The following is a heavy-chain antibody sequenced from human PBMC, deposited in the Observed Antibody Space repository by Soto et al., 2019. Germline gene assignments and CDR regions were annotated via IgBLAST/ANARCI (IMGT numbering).Heavy chain of an antibody. CDR3: ARGKMAGDDFDI. Sequence: PSETLSLTCIFYVVSVINCYWNWILQPPGKGLEWIGEINHSGSTNYNPSLKSRLTISVDTSKNQFSLKLGSVTAAETAVYYCARGKMAGDDFDIRGQGQMVNVS. CDR1: VVSVINCY. D-gene: IGHD6-19*01. J-gene: IGHJ3*02. CDR2: INHSGST. V-gene: IGHV4-34*01.